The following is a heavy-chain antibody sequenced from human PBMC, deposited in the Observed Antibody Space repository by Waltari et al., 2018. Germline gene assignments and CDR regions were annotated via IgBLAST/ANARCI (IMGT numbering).Heavy chain of an antibody. CDR3: ARGTPSFYHYMDV. CDR2: SYDSWTT. V-gene: IGHV4-59*01. J-gene: IGHJ6*03. CDR1: GGSLSGFY. Sequence: QVLLQQSGPGLVKPSETLSVTCTVSGGSLSGFYWSWLRQSPGKGLEWIACSYDSWTTKYNPSLKSRVTISVDTSKNRFTLKLGSATAADTALYYCARGTPSFYHYMDVWGKGTTVIVSS.